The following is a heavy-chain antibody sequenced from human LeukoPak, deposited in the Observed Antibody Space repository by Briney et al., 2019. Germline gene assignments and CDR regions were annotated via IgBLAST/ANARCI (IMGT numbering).Heavy chain of an antibody. D-gene: IGHD3-22*01. Sequence: GGSLRLSCAASGFTVSSNYMSWIRQAPGKGLEWVSYISSSGSTIYYADSVKGRFTISRDNAKNSLYLQMNSLRAEDTAVYYCARDHYYDSSGYYYGYWGQGTLVTVSS. CDR2: ISSSGSTI. CDR1: GFTVSSNY. J-gene: IGHJ4*02. CDR3: ARDHYYDSSGYYYGY. V-gene: IGHV3-11*01.